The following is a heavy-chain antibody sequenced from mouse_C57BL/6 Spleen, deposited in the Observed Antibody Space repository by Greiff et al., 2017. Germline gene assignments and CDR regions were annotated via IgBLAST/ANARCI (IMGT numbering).Heavy chain of an antibody. CDR1: GFTFSDYG. CDR2: ISSGSSTI. Sequence: EVQLVESGGGLVKPGGSLKFSRAASGFTFSDYGMHWVRQAPEQGLEWVAYISSGSSTIYYADTVKGRFTISRDNAKNTLFLQRTSLRSEDTAMYYCARDITGDYWGQGTTLTVSS. V-gene: IGHV5-17*01. CDR3: ARDITGDY. J-gene: IGHJ2*01. D-gene: IGHD1-2*01.